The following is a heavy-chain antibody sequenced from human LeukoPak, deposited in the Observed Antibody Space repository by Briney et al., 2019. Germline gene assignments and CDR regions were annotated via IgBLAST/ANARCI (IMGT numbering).Heavy chain of an antibody. CDR1: GFTFSSYG. CDR2: ISYDGSNK. Sequence: GGSLRLSCAASGFTFSSYGMHWVRQAPGKGLEWVAVISYDGSNKYYADSVKGRFTISRDNSKNTLYLQMNSLRAEDTAVYYCARDRRFGDSFDYWGQGTLVTVSS. V-gene: IGHV3-30*19. J-gene: IGHJ4*02. D-gene: IGHD3-10*01. CDR3: ARDRRFGDSFDY.